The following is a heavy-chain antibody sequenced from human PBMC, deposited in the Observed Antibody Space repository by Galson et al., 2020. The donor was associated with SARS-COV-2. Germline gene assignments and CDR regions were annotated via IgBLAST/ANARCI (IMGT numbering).Heavy chain of an antibody. Sequence: QLGESLKNSCAASGLTFSSYAMHWVRQAPGKGLERVAAISYDGSNKYYADSVKGRFTISRDNSENTLYLQMNSLRAEDTAVYYCARPGSGSYYAPIDYWGQGTLVTGSS. J-gene: IGHJ4*02. CDR1: GLTFSSYA. V-gene: IGHV3-30*04. D-gene: IGHD1-26*01. CDR2: ISYDGSNK. CDR3: ARPGSGSYYAPIDY.